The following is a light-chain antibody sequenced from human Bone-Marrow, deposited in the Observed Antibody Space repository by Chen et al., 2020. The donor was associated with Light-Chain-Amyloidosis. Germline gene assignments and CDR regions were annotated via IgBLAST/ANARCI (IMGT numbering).Light chain of an antibody. CDR1: QTINRF. Sequence: DIQMNPSPSSLSASVGDRVTITCRASQTINRFLSWYRQTPRESPELLIYGASNVLTGVPSRFSAGGSETEFTLTISILQPEDFATYFCQHSYHTPYTFGRGTKLEIK. V-gene: IGKV1-39*01. J-gene: IGKJ2*01. CDR2: GAS. CDR3: QHSYHTPYT.